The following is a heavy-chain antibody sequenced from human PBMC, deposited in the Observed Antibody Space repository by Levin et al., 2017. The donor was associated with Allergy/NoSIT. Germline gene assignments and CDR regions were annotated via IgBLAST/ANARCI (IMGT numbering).Heavy chain of an antibody. D-gene: IGHD2-15*01. CDR1: GFTFSNYA. CDR3: ARDAAYCSGGSCYSGGYFQH. J-gene: IGHJ1*01. V-gene: IGHV3-30-3*01. CDR2: ISYDGSNK. Sequence: GGSLRLSCAASGFTFSNYAMNWVRQAPGKGLEWVAVISYDGSNKYYADSVKGRFTISRDNSKNTLYLQMNSLRAEDTAVYYCARDAAYCSGGSCYSGGYFQHWGQGTLVTVSS.